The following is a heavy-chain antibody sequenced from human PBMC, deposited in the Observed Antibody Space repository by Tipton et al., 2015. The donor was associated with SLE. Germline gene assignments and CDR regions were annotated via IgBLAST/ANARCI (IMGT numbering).Heavy chain of an antibody. CDR2: INHSGST. J-gene: IGHJ6*02. Sequence: GLVKPSETLSLTCAVYGGSFSGYYWSWIRQPPGKGLEWIGEINHSGSTNYNPSLKSRVTISVDTSKNQFSLKLSSVTAADTAVYYCAREGGYSSVYYYYYGMDVWGQGTTVTVSS. CDR3: AREGGYSSVYYYYYGMDV. V-gene: IGHV4-34*01. CDR1: GGSFSGYY. D-gene: IGHD6-25*01.